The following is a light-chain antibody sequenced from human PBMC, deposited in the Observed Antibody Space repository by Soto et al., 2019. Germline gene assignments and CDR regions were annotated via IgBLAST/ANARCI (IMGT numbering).Light chain of an antibody. CDR2: GAN. J-gene: IGKJ1*01. CDR1: QRVYSN. CDR3: KQYNNWPRT. Sequence: DIVLTQSPGTLSLSPGERATLSCRASQRVYSNYLAWYQHRPGQAPRLLIYGANNRATGIPDRFSGSGSGTEFTLTIRSLQSEDFAVYYCKQYNNWPRTFGQGTKVDIK. V-gene: IGKV3D-15*01.